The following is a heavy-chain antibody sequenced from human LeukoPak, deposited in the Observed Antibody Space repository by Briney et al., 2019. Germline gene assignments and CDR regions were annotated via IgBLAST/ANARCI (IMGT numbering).Heavy chain of an antibody. V-gene: IGHV1-2*02. D-gene: IGHD6-6*01. CDR1: GYGFTDYY. J-gene: IGHJ5*02. CDR2: INPSSGAT. CDR3: ARGWQINSSGGFVDP. Sequence: GASLKVSCQASGYGFTDYYVHWIRQAPGQGLEWMGWINPSSGATIYAQKFQGRVTMTRDTFTTTAYMEINSLVSDDTAAYYCARGWQINSSGGFVDPWGQGTLVTVSS.